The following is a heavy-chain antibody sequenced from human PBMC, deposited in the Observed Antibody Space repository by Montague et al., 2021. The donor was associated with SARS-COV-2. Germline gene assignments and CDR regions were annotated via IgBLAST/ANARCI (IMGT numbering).Heavy chain of an antibody. D-gene: IGHD1-26*01. J-gene: IGHJ4*02. V-gene: IGHV4-4*07. CDR1: GGSISKYY. CDR3: ARVGLVGDSTSLFDK. Sequence: SETLSLTCSVSGGSISKYYWAWIRQPAGKGPEWIGRIYTSGSSNYNPSLTGRAAMSIGSSKNEFSLRLTSVTAADTAVYYCARVGLVGDSTSLFDKWGQGALVTVSS. CDR2: IYTSGSS.